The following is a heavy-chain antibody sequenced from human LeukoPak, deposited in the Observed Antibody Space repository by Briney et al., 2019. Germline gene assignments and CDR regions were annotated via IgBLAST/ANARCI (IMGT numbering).Heavy chain of an antibody. CDR2: IYTSGST. V-gene: IGHV4-4*07. Sequence: SETLSLTCTVSGGSISSYYWSWIRQPAGKGLEWIGRIYTSGSTNYNPSLKSRVTMSVDTSKNQFSLKLSSVTAADTAVYYCARDNYDSSGSVLGNWFDPWGQGTLVTVSS. CDR3: ARDNYDSSGSVLGNWFDP. J-gene: IGHJ5*02. D-gene: IGHD3-22*01. CDR1: GGSISSYY.